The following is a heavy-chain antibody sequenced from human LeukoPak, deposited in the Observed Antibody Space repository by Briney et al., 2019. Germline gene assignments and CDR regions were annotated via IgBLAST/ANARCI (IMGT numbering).Heavy chain of an antibody. CDR1: GYTFTGYY. J-gene: IGHJ4*02. D-gene: IGHD3-10*01. CDR3: ARDDYYYGSGSLWGVY. CDR2: INPSGGST. V-gene: IGHV1-46*01. Sequence: ASVKVSCKASGYTFTGYYMHWVRQAPGQGLEWMGIINPSGGSTSYAQKFQGRVTMTRDTSTSTVYMELSSLRSEDTAVYYCARDDYYYGSGSLWGVYWGQGTLVTVSS.